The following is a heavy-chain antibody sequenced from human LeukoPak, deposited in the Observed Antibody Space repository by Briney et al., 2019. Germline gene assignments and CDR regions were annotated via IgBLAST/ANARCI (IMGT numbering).Heavy chain of an antibody. D-gene: IGHD3-22*01. CDR2: ISCSSSYI. CDR3: ARDSSPYDSSGLTVDY. Sequence: PGGSLKLSCAASGFTFSSYSMNWVRQAPGKGLEWVSSISCSSSYIYYADSVKGRFTISRDNAKNSLYLQMNSLRAEDTAVYYCARDSSPYDSSGLTVDYWGQGTLVTVSS. CDR1: GFTFSSYS. V-gene: IGHV3-21*01. J-gene: IGHJ4*02.